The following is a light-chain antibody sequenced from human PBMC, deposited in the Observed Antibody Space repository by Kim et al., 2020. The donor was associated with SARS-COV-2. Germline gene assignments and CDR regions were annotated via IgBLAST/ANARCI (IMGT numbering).Light chain of an antibody. CDR3: QVWDSSSVHWV. V-gene: IGLV3-21*04. CDR2: YDS. J-gene: IGLJ3*02. Sequence: SYELTQPPSVSVAPGKTARITCGGNNIGSKSVHWYQQKPGQAPVLVIYYDSDRPSGIPERFSGSNSGNTATLTISRVEAGDEADYYCQVWDSSSVHWV. CDR1: NIGSKS.